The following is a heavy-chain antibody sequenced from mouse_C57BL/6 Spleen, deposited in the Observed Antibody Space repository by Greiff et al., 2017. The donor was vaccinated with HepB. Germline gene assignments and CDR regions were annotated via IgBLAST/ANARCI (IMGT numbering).Heavy chain of an antibody. D-gene: IGHD2-2*01. J-gene: IGHJ3*01. CDR2: INPSTGGT. V-gene: IGHV1-42*01. CDR1: GYSFTGYY. Sequence: EVQLQQSGPELVKPGASVKISCKASGYSFTGYYMNWVKQSPEKSLEWIGEINPSTGGTTYNQKFKAKATLTVDKSSSTAYMQLKSLTSEDSAGYYWSREGDGYDGGFAYWGQGTLVTVCA. CDR3: SREGDGYDGGFAY.